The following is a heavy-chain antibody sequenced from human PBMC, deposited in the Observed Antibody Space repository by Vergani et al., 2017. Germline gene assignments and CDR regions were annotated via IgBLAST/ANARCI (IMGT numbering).Heavy chain of an antibody. Sequence: EVQLLESGGGLVQPGGSLRLSCAASGFTFDDYAMHWVRQAPGKGLEWVSGISWNSGSIGYADSVKGRFTISRDNAKNSLYLQMNSLRAEDTALYYCAKALAGGYYYYYMDVWGKGTTVTVSS. V-gene: IGHV3-9*01. D-gene: IGHD4-23*01. CDR1: GFTFDDYA. CDR3: AKALAGGYYYYYMDV. J-gene: IGHJ6*03. CDR2: ISWNSGSI.